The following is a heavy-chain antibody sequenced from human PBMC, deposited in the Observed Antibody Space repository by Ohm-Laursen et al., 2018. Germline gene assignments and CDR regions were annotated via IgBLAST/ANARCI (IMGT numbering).Heavy chain of an antibody. CDR2: IYYSGST. Sequence: TLSLTCAVSGGSISRYYWSWIRQTPGKGLEWIGNIYYSGSTNYNPSLKSRVTISLDTSKNQFSLKLTSVTAADTAVYYCARAGVVSLGVDYWGQGTLVTVSS. CDR3: ARAGVVSLGVDY. J-gene: IGHJ4*02. D-gene: IGHD3-3*01. V-gene: IGHV4-59*01. CDR1: GGSISRYY.